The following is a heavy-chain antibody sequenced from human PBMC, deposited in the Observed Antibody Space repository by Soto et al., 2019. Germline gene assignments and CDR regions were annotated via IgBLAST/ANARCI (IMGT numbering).Heavy chain of an antibody. CDR1: GGTFRRFG. J-gene: IGHJ4*02. D-gene: IGHD1-1*01. CDR2: IIAMYETA. V-gene: IGHV1-69*01. Sequence: QVQVVQSGAEVKKPGSSVKVSCKASGGTFRRFGINWVRQAPGQGLEWMGGIIAMYETANYAQKFRGRVTITADESTSTTYMELGSLRCEDTAVYYCAIELQYNYDSDYWGQGTLVTVSS. CDR3: AIELQYNYDSDY.